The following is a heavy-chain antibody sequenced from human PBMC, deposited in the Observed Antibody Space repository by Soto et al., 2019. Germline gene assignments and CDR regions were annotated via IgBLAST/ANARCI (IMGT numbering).Heavy chain of an antibody. CDR3: AKDMGYDLSPLGYFDY. V-gene: IGHV3-9*01. Sequence: GGSLRLSCAASGFTFDDYAMHWVRQAPGKGLEWVSGISWNSGSIGYADSVKGRFTISRDNAKNSLYLQMNSLRYEDTALYYCAKDMGYDLSPLGYFDYWGQGTLVTVSS. CDR1: GFTFDDYA. CDR2: ISWNSGSI. J-gene: IGHJ4*02. D-gene: IGHD5-12*01.